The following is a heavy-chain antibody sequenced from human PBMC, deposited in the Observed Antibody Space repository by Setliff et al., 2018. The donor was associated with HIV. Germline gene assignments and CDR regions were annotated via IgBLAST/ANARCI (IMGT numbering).Heavy chain of an antibody. CDR1: GFTVDSSY. D-gene: IGHD3-3*01. V-gene: IGHV3-23*01. CDR2: ISGSGGST. CDR3: AKALYNFWSGYYSDPSDPPDY. J-gene: IGHJ4*02. Sequence: GGSLRLSCAVSGFTVDSSYMAWVRQAPGKGLEWVSAISGSGGSTYYADSVKGRFTISRDNSKNTLYLQMNSLRAEDTAVYYCAKALYNFWSGYYSDPSDPPDYWGQGTLVTVSS.